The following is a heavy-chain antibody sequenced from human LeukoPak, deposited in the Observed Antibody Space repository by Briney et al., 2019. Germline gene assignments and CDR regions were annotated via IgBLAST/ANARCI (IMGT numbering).Heavy chain of an antibody. J-gene: IGHJ5*02. CDR2: FYYSGST. CDR1: GGSISSRDYY. Sequence: SETLSLTCTVSGGSISSRDYYWGWIRQPPGKGLEWIGSFYYSGSTYYNPSLESRVTISVDTSKNQFSLKLSSVTAADTAVYYCARHNPVTGTPYLGWFDPWGQGTLVTVSS. V-gene: IGHV4-39*01. D-gene: IGHD1-20*01. CDR3: ARHNPVTGTPYLGWFDP.